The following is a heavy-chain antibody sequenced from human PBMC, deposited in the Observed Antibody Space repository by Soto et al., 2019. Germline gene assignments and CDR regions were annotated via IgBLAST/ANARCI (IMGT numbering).Heavy chain of an antibody. D-gene: IGHD2-21*01. CDR2: IYYSGST. CDR3: ARDSGDTTDYYYYYGMDV. CDR1: GSSISSGGYY. V-gene: IGHV4-31*03. Sequence: SETLSLTCTVSGSSISSGGYYWSWIRQHPGKGLEWIGYIYYSGSTYYNPSLKSRVTISVDTSKNQSSLKLSSVTAADTAVYYCARDSGDTTDYYYYYGMDVWGQGTTVTVSS. J-gene: IGHJ6*02.